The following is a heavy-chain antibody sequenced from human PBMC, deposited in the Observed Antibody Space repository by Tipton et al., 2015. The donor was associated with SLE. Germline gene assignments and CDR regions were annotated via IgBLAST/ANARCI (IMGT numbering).Heavy chain of an antibody. Sequence: TLSLTCTVSGGSISSYYWSWIRQPPGKGLEWIGYIYYSGSTNYNPSLKSRVTISVDTSKNQFSLKLSSVTAADTAVYYCARHIRVNRIAAAGSAFDYWGQGTLVTVSS. CDR1: GGSISSYY. CDR3: ARHIRVNRIAAAGSAFDY. D-gene: IGHD6-13*01. CDR2: IYYSGST. J-gene: IGHJ4*02. V-gene: IGHV4-59*08.